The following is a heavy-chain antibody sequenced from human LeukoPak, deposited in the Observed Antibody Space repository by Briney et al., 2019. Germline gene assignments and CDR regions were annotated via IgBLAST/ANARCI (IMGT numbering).Heavy chain of an antibody. V-gene: IGHV3-21*01. CDR1: GFPFSAYS. CDR2: ISGSSSYL. J-gene: IGHJ4*02. D-gene: IGHD3-22*01. Sequence: PGGPLRLSCAASGFPFSAYSVKWVRQAPGKGLEWVSSISGSSSYLYYADSVKGRFTISRDNAKNSLYLHMNSLTAEDTAVYYCAKAYYDSSGYSYYFDYWGQGTLVTVSS. CDR3: AKAYYDSSGYSYYFDY.